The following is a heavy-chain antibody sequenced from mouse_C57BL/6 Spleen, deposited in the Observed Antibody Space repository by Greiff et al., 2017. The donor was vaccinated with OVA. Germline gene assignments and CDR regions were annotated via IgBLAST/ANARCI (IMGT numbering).Heavy chain of an antibody. CDR1: GFTFSSYA. D-gene: IGHD1-1*01. CDR2: ISDGGSYT. CDR3: ARKRYYGSSYGFAY. V-gene: IGHV5-4*03. Sequence: DVKLVESGGGLVKPGGSLKLSCAASGFTFSSYAMSWVRQTPEKRLEWVATISDGGSYTYYPDNVKGRFTISRDNAKNNLYLQLSHLKSEDTAMDYCARKRYYGSSYGFAYWGQGTLVTVSA. J-gene: IGHJ3*01.